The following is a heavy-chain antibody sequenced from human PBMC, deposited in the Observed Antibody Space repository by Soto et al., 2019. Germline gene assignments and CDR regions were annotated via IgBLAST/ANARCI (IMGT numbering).Heavy chain of an antibody. CDR1: GGSISSYY. Sequence: QVQLQESGPGLVKPSETLSLTCTVSGGSISSYYWSWIRQPPGKGLEWIGYIYYSGSTNYNPSLKSRVTISVDTSKNQFSLKLSSVTAADTAVYYCARGPMVTPYRRYFDYWGQGTLVTVSS. CDR2: IYYSGST. V-gene: IGHV4-59*08. D-gene: IGHD5-18*01. CDR3: ARGPMVTPYRRYFDY. J-gene: IGHJ4*02.